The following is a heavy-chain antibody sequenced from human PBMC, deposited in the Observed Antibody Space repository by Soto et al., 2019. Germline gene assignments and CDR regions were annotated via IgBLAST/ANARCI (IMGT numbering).Heavy chain of an antibody. Sequence: PGESLKISCQGSGYRFASYWIGWVRQMPGKGLEWMGIIYPGDSDTRYSPSFQGQVTISADKSISTAYLQWSSLKASDTAMYYCARTPVIVGPYDTFDIWGPGTMVPSPQ. J-gene: IGHJ3*02. CDR2: IYPGDSDT. CDR1: GYRFASYW. V-gene: IGHV5-51*01. D-gene: IGHD1-26*01. CDR3: ARTPVIVGPYDTFDI.